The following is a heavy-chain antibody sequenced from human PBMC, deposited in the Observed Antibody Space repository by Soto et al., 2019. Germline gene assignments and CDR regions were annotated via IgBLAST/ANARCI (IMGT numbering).Heavy chain of an antibody. CDR2: IYYSGST. J-gene: IGHJ4*02. Sequence: PSETLSLTCTVSGGSISSSSYYWGWIRQPPGKGLEWIGGIYYSGSTYYNTSLKSRVTISVDTSKNQFSLKLNSVTAADTAVYYCARLPDTAMVPSLYFDYWGQGTLVTVSS. CDR1: GGSISSSSYY. CDR3: ARLPDTAMVPSLYFDY. D-gene: IGHD5-18*01. V-gene: IGHV4-39*01.